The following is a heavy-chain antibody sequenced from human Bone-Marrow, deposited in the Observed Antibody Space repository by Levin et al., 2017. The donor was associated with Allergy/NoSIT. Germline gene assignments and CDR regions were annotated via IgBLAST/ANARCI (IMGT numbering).Heavy chain of an antibody. CDR2: IIPIFGTA. J-gene: IGHJ6*02. V-gene: IGHV1-69*06. D-gene: IGHD3-3*01. Sequence: SVKVSCKASGGTFSSYAISWVRQAPGQGLEWMGGIIPIFGTANYAQKFQGRVTITADKSTSTAYMELSSLRSEDTAVYYCARSTGTFTIFGVVSYYYYYYGMDVWGQGTTVTVSS. CDR1: GGTFSSYA. CDR3: ARSTGTFTIFGVVSYYYYYYGMDV.